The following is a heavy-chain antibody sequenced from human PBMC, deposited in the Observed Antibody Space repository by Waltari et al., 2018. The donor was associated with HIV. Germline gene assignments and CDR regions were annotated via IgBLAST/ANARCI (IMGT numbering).Heavy chain of an antibody. CDR3: ARRTYYDSSGYLNDAFDI. D-gene: IGHD3-22*01. CDR1: GYSFTSYW. V-gene: IGHV5-51*03. J-gene: IGHJ3*02. Sequence: EVQLVQSGAEVKKPGESLKISCKGSGYSFTSYWIGWVRQMPGKGLEWMGIIYPGDSDTRYSPSFQGQVTISADKSISTAYLQWSSLKASDTAMYYCARRTYYDSSGYLNDAFDIWGQGTMVTVSS. CDR2: IYPGDSDT.